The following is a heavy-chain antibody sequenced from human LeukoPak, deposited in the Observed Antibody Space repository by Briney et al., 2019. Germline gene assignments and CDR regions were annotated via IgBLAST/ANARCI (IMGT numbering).Heavy chain of an antibody. V-gene: IGHV3-15*01. CDR3: TTEITMIVVVTAFDY. Sequence: GGSLRLSCAASGFTFSSYAMSWVRQAPGKGLEWVGRIKSKTDGGTTDYAAPVKGRFTISRDDSKNTLYLQMNSLETEDTAVYYCTTEITMIVVVTAFDYWGQGTLVTVSS. CDR1: GFTFSSYA. D-gene: IGHD3-22*01. J-gene: IGHJ4*02. CDR2: IKSKTDGGTT.